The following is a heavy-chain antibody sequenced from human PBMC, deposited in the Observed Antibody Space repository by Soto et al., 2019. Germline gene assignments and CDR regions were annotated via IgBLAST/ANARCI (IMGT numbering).Heavy chain of an antibody. CDR2: INPNSGGT. CDR1: GYTFTGYY. Sequence: ASVKVSCKASGYTFTGYYMHWVRQAPGQGLEWMGWINPNSGGTNYAQKFQGRVTMTRDTSSSTAYMELSRLRSDDTAVYYCARGGFRDYYYDGMDVWGQGTTVTVSS. J-gene: IGHJ6*02. V-gene: IGHV1-2*02. CDR3: ARGGFRDYYYDGMDV.